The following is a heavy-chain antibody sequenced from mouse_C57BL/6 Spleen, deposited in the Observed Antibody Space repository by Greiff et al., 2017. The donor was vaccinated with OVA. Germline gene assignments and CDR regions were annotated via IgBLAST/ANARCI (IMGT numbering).Heavy chain of an antibody. Sequence: EVQVVASWGDLVKPGGSLKLSCAASGFTFSSYGMSWVRQTPDKRLEWVATIGSGGSYTYYPDSVKGRFTISRDNAKNTLYLQMSSLKSEDTAMYYCARQGLLYAMDYWGQGTSVTVSS. CDR2: IGSGGSYT. CDR3: ARQGLLYAMDY. V-gene: IGHV5-6*01. D-gene: IGHD2-3*01. J-gene: IGHJ4*01. CDR1: GFTFSSYG.